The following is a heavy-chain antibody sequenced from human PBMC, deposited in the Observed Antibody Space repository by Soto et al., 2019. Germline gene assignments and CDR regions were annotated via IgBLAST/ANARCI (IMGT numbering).Heavy chain of an antibody. CDR1: GFTFTTFG. D-gene: IGHD3-10*01. J-gene: IGHJ4*02. V-gene: IGHV3-23*05. CDR2: IDSNGGYT. Sequence: EVQLLESGAGLVQPGQTLRLSCVVFGFTFTTFGMIWVRQAPGKGLERVSGIDSNGGYTYYADSVKGRFTISRDNSQNTLYLQLNSLRVEDTALYFCGKRQRGDGFGVDFWGRGTLVTVSS. CDR3: GKRQRGDGFGVDF.